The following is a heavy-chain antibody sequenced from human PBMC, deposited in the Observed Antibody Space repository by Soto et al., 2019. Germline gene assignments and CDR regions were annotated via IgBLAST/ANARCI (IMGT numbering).Heavy chain of an antibody. CDR2: ISAYNGNT. J-gene: IGHJ6*02. Sequence: ASVKVSCKASGYTFTSYGISWVRQAPGQGLEWMGWISAYNGNTNYAQKLQGRVTMTTDTSTSTAYMELRSLRSDDTAVYYCARVFENGYYYYGMDVWGQGTTVTVSS. CDR1: GYTFTSYG. CDR3: ARVFENGYYYYGMDV. V-gene: IGHV1-18*01. D-gene: IGHD1-1*01.